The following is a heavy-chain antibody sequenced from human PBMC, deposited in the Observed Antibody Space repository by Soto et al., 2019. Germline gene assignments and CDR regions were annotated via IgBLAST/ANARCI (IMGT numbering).Heavy chain of an antibody. CDR3: ARSYSSSWYHY. CDR1: GFTFSSYS. V-gene: IGHV3-21*01. CDR2: ISSSSYI. Sequence: GGSLRLSCAASGFTFSSYSMNWVRQAPGKGLEWVSSISSSSYIYYADSVKGRFTISRDNAKNSLYLQMNSLRAEDTAVYYCARSYSSSWYHYWGQGTLVTVSS. D-gene: IGHD6-13*01. J-gene: IGHJ4*02.